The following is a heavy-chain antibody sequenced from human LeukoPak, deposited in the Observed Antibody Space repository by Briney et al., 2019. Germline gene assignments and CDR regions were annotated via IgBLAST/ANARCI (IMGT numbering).Heavy chain of an antibody. CDR2: ISTSTSYT. V-gene: IGHV3-11*03. CDR3: ARFVGSGWKYFDY. Sequence: GGSLRLSCAASGFTFSDYYMSWVRQAPGKGLEWVSFISTSTSYTNYADSVKGRFSISRDNAKNSLYLQRNSLKAECTAVYYCARFVGSGWKYFDYWGQGALVTVSS. J-gene: IGHJ4*02. D-gene: IGHD6-19*01. CDR1: GFTFSDYY.